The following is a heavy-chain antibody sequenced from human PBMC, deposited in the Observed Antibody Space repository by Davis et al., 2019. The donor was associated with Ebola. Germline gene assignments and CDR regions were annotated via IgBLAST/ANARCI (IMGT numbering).Heavy chain of an antibody. J-gene: IGHJ6*03. CDR3: ARLNVDLGDYSPGTGDYYYMDV. CDR1: GGSISSGGYS. D-gene: IGHD4-11*01. Sequence: PSETLSLTCAVSGGSISSGGYSWSWIRQPPGKGLEWIGYIYYSGSTNYNPSLKSRVTISVDTSKNQFSLKLSSVTAADTAVYYCARLNVDLGDYSPGTGDYYYMDVWGKGTTVTVSS. V-gene: IGHV4-61*08. CDR2: IYYSGST.